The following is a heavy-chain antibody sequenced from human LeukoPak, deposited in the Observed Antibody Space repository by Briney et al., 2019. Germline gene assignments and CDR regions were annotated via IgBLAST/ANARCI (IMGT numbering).Heavy chain of an antibody. CDR3: ARARGTMGRLDWFDP. CDR2: ISSDGSNK. V-gene: IGHV3-30*03. J-gene: IGHJ5*02. Sequence: GGSLRLSCAASGFTFRNYGLHWVRQAPGKGLEWVAVISSDGSNKYYADSVRGRFTISRDNSKNTLYLQMNSLRVEDTAVYYCARARGTMGRLDWFDPWGQGTLVTVSS. D-gene: IGHD1-26*01. CDR1: GFTFRNYG.